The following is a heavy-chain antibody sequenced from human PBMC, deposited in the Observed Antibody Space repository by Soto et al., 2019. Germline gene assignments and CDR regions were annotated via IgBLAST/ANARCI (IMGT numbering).Heavy chain of an antibody. Sequence: SETLSLTCTVSGGSIRSSLYYWSWIRQPPGKGLEWIGYIFDSGITHYNPSLKSRVAMSVDTSKNQFSLNLTSVTAADTAVYFCASQFCSGGACFNWFDPWGHGTLVTVSP. D-gene: IGHD2-15*01. CDR3: ASQFCSGGACFNWFDP. CDR2: IFDSGIT. CDR1: GGSIRSSLYY. J-gene: IGHJ5*02. V-gene: IGHV4-30-4*01.